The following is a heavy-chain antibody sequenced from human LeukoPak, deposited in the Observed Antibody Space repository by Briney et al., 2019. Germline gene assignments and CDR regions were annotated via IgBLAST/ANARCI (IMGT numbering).Heavy chain of an antibody. D-gene: IGHD3-3*02. J-gene: IGHJ6*02. CDR2: FDPEDGET. CDR3: ATDHFWSGSGPSPPYYYYGMDV. Sequence: ASVKVSCKVSGYTLTELSMHWVRQAPGKGLEWMGGFDPEDGETIYAQKFQGRVTMTEDTSTDTAYMELSSLRSEDTAVYYCATDHFWSGSGPSPPYYYYGMDVWGQGTTVTVSS. V-gene: IGHV1-24*01. CDR1: GYTLTELS.